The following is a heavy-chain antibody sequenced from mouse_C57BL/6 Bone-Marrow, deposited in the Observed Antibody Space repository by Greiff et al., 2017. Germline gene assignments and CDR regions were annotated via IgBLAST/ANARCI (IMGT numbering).Heavy chain of an antibody. J-gene: IGHJ3*01. D-gene: IGHD2-4*01. CDR2: IYPGDGDT. Sequence: LVEPGASVKISCKASGYAFSSYWMNWVKQRPGKGLEWIGQIYPGDGDTNYNGKFKGKATLTADKSSSTAYMQLSSLTSEDSAVYFCARHDYDPWFAYWGQGTLVTVSA. V-gene: IGHV1-80*01. CDR3: ARHDYDPWFAY. CDR1: GYAFSSYW.